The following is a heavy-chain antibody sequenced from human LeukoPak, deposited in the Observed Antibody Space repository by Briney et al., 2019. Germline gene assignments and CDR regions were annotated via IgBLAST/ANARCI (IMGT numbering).Heavy chain of an antibody. CDR1: GFTFSSYS. CDR3: AKDLGTARYSSGWYLDY. J-gene: IGHJ4*02. V-gene: IGHV3-48*01. Sequence: GGSLRLSCAASGFTFSSYSMNWVRQAPGKGLEWVSYISSSSSTIYYADSVKGRFTISRDNAKNTLYLQMNSLRAEDTAVYYCAKDLGTARYSSGWYLDYWGQGTLVTVSS. CDR2: ISSSSSTI. D-gene: IGHD6-19*01.